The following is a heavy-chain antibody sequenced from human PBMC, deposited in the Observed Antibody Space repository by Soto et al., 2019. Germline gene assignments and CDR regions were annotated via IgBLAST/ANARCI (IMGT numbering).Heavy chain of an antibody. CDR3: AKDRSQWLALYYFDY. CDR1: GFTFSSYA. CDR2: ISGSGGST. D-gene: IGHD6-19*01. V-gene: IGHV3-23*01. J-gene: IGHJ4*02. Sequence: EVQLLESGGGLIQPGGSLRLSCAASGFTFSSYAMSWVRQAPGKGLEWVSAISGSGGSTYYADSVKGRFTISRDNSKNTLYLQMNSLRAEDTAVYYCAKDRSQWLALYYFDYWGQGTLVTVSS.